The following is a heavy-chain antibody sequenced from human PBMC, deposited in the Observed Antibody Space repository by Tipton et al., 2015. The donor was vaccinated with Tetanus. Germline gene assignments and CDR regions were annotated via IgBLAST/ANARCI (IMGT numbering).Heavy chain of an antibody. V-gene: IGHV4-31*03. CDR1: GGSISGSPYF. D-gene: IGHD6-6*01. Sequence: TLSLTCTVSGGSISGSPYFWNWIRQQPGKGPEWIGYIYYGGSTYYNPSFESRVTISIDTSKNQFSLKMNSVTAADTAVYYCAKDQGGGRVVRLNWFDPWGPGTLVTVSS. CDR3: AKDQGGGRVVRLNWFDP. CDR2: IYYGGST. J-gene: IGHJ5*02.